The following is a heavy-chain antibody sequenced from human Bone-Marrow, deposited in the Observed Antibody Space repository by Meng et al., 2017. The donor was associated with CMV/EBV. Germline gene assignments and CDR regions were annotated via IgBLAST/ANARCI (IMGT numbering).Heavy chain of an antibody. CDR1: KFTFSDYY. J-gene: IGHJ4*01. D-gene: IGHD3-22*01. V-gene: IGHV3-11*01. CDR2: ISSAGETK. CDR3: AKGGSSDYFFPD. Sequence: CAAPKFTFSDYYMGWIRQAPGKGLEWVSYISSAGETKHYAASVKGRFTVSRDNFKSSLNLQMNSLRAEDTAVYYCAKGGSSDYFFPDRGQGTLVTVSS.